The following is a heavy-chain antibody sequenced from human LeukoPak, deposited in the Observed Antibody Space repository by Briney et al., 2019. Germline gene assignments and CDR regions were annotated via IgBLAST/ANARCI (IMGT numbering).Heavy chain of an antibody. V-gene: IGHV3-74*01. CDR2: INIDGTTT. CDR3: SRDGPLSGTGHVDY. J-gene: IGHJ4*02. Sequence: GGSLRLSCAASGFTFSSYWMHWVRQAPGKGLVWVSRINIDGTTTNYADSVKGRFTISRDNAKNTLYLQMNSLRADDTAVYFCSRDGPLSGTGHVDYWGQGTLVTVSS. D-gene: IGHD3-10*01. CDR1: GFTFSSYW.